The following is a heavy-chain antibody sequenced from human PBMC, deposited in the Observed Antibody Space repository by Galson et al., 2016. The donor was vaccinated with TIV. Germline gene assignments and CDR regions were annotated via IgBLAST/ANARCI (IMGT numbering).Heavy chain of an antibody. CDR1: GFAFNTWA. CDR3: ARGGRYYPLYFDF. J-gene: IGHJ4*02. CDR2: VGFGSDEIGSDET. V-gene: IGHV3-23*01. Sequence: SLRLSCAASGFAFNTWAMSWVRQAPGKGLEWVSSVGFGSDEIGSDETYYADSVKGRFTISRDNSKSTVYLHMSSLRTEDTAVYFCARGGRYYPLYFDFWGLGTLVTVSS. D-gene: IGHD3-10*01.